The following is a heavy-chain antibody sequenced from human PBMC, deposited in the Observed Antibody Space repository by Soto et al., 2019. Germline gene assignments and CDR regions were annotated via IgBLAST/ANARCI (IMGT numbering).Heavy chain of an antibody. J-gene: IGHJ4*02. CDR2: IYHYGIA. CDR3: ARGCSSTACYSSFDY. V-gene: IGHV4-31*11. Sequence: PSETLSLTCAVSGGPLNSGGYYWTWIRQHPGKGLEWIGYIYHYGIAYYNPTLKSRVTISVDTSQNRFSLKLNSATAADTAVYYCARGCSSTACYSSFDYWGQGALVTVSS. D-gene: IGHD2-2*02. CDR1: GGPLNSGGYY.